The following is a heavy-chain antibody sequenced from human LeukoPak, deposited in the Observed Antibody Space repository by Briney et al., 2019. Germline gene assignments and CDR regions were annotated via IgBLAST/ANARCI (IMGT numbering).Heavy chain of an antibody. CDR2: ISSDGSST. J-gene: IGHJ4*02. D-gene: IGHD6-6*01. CDR1: GFTFRNHW. V-gene: IGHV3-74*03. CDR3: ARDQRVTGRPDIDY. Sequence: AGGSLRLSCAASGFTFRNHWMHWLRQTPGKGLVWVSRISSDGSSTTYADSVKGRFTISRDNAKNTLYLQMNNLRAEDTAMYYCARDQRVTGRPDIDYWGQGTLVIVSS.